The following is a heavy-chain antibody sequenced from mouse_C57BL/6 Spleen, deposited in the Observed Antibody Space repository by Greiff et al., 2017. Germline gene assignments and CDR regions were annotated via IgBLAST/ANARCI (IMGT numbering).Heavy chain of an antibody. J-gene: IGHJ1*03. CDR3: ARAGPDD. V-gene: IGHV1-82*01. Sequence: VQLQQSGPELVKPGASVKISCKASGYAFSSSWMNWVKQRPGKGLEWIGRIYPGDGDTNYNGKFKGKATLTADKSSSTAYMHLSSLTSEYSAVYFCARAGPDDWGTGTTVTVSS. CDR1: GYAFSSSW. CDR2: IYPGDGDT.